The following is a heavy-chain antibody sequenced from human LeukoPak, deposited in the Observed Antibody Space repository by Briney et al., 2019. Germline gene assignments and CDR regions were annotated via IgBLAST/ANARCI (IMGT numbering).Heavy chain of an antibody. D-gene: IGHD3-22*01. J-gene: IGHJ4*02. CDR2: ISSNGGST. Sequence: GGSLRLSCAASGFTFSSYAMLWVRQAPGKGLEYVSAISSNGGSTYYANSVKGRFTISRDNSKNTLYLQMGSLRAEDMAVYYCARGGRFTMMTFDYWGQGTLVTVSS. V-gene: IGHV3-64*01. CDR1: GFTFSSYA. CDR3: ARGGRFTMMTFDY.